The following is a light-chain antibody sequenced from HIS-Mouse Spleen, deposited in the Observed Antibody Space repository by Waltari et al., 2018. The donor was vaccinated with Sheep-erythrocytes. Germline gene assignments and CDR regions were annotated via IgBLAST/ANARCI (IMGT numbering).Light chain of an antibody. CDR1: SSDVGGYNY. Sequence: QSALTQPPSASGSPGQSVTISCTGTSSDVGGYNYVSWYQQHPGKAPKPMIYEVSKRPPGVPDRFSGSKSGNTASLTVSGLQAEDEADYYCSSYAGSNNWVFGGGTKLTVL. CDR2: EVS. J-gene: IGLJ3*02. V-gene: IGLV2-8*01. CDR3: SSYAGSNNWV.